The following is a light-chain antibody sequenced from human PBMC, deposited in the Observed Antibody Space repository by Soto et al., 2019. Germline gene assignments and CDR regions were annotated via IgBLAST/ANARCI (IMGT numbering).Light chain of an antibody. CDR2: EVS. CDR1: SSDVGGYNY. Sequence: QSALTQPASVSGSPGQSITISCTGTSSDVGGYNYVSWYQQHPGKASKLMIYEVSNRPSGASNRFSGSKSGNTASLTISGLQAEDEADYYCSSYTSSSSDNVFGTRTKLTVL. J-gene: IGLJ1*01. CDR3: SSYTSSSSDNV. V-gene: IGLV2-14*01.